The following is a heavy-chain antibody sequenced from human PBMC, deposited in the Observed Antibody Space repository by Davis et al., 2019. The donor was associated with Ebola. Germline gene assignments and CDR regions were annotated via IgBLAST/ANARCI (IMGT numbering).Heavy chain of an antibody. CDR2: IYNSGST. CDR1: GGSISSSSYY. D-gene: IGHD2-15*01. CDR3: ARRGGIDWFDL. V-gene: IGHV4-39*07. Sequence: PSETLSLTCTVSGGSISSSSYYWGWIRQPPGKGLEWIGSIYNSGSTYYNPSLKSRVSISAVTSKNEVSLRLKSVTAADTAVYYCARRGGIDWFDLWGQGTLVSVSS. J-gene: IGHJ5*02.